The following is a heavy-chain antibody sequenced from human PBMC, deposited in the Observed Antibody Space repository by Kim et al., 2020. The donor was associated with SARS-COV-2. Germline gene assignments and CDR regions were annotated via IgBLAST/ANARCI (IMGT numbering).Heavy chain of an antibody. J-gene: IGHJ4*02. V-gene: IGHV3-23*01. CDR1: GFTFNYYA. CDR3: VKDTSSGFIYGPYDY. Sequence: GGSLRLSCATSGFTFNYYAMSWVRQAPGRGLEWVSTISGAGSIINYADSVKGRFTISRDNSENRLFLQMNSLRADDTAVYYCVKDTSSGFIYGPYDYWGLGTLVTVSS. CDR2: ISGAGSII. D-gene: IGHD6-25*01.